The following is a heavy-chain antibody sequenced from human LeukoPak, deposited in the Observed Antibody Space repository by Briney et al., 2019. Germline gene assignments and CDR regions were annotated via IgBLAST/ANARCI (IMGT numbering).Heavy chain of an antibody. CDR2: ISGSGGST. Sequence: GGSLRLSCAASGFTFSSYAMSSVRQAPGRGLEWVSAISGSGGSTYYADSVKGRFTISRDNSKNTLYLQMNSLRAEDTAVYYCAKDPRIVGASYWGQGTLVTVSS. CDR1: GFTFSSYA. D-gene: IGHD1-26*01. J-gene: IGHJ4*02. CDR3: AKDPRIVGASY. V-gene: IGHV3-23*01.